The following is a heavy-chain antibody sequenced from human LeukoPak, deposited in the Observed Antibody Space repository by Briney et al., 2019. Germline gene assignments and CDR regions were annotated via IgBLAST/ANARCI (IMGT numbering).Heavy chain of an antibody. CDR2: INHSGST. CDR3: ARGQSWFGELFTTGFGY. CDR1: GGSFSGYY. D-gene: IGHD3-10*01. Sequence: SETLSLTCAVYGGSFSGYYWSGIRQPPGKGLEWIGEINHSGSTNYNPSLKSRVTISVDTSKNQFSLKLSSVTAADTAVYYCARGQSWFGELFTTGFGYWGQGTLVTVSS. V-gene: IGHV4-34*01. J-gene: IGHJ4*02.